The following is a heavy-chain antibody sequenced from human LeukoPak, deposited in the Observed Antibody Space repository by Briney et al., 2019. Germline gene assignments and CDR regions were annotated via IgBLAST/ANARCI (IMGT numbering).Heavy chain of an antibody. J-gene: IGHJ4*02. D-gene: IGHD2-15*01. Sequence: GASVKVSCKTSGGTFNNSAISWVRQAPGQGLEWLGGIMPLFGTAGYAQKFQGRVTITEDESTRTVYLELTSLTSDDTAVYYCAKDTVVVAATYMLINDYWGQGTLVTVSS. CDR2: IMPLFGTA. V-gene: IGHV1-69*13. CDR3: AKDTVVVAATYMLINDY. CDR1: GGTFNNSA.